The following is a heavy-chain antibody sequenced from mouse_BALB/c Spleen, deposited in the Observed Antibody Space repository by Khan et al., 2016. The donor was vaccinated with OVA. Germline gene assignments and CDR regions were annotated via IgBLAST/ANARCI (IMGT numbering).Heavy chain of an antibody. V-gene: IGHV3-8*02. J-gene: IGHJ3*01. CDR2: IIYTGYT. Sequence: EVQLQESGPSLVKPSQTLSLTCSVTGDSITSGYWNWIRKFPGHNLEYMGYIIYTGYTYYNPSLKSRISIHRHPSKNQYYIQWSTVTDEETSTYDCARSTYRYAFVYWGQGTLVTVSA. D-gene: IGHD2-12*01. CDR1: GDSITSGY. CDR3: ARSTYRYAFVY.